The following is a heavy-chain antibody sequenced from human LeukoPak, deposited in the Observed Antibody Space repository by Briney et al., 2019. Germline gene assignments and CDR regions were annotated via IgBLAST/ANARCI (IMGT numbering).Heavy chain of an antibody. CDR2: ISGSGGST. CDR1: GFTFSSYA. D-gene: IGHD2-21*01. J-gene: IGHJ6*03. V-gene: IGHV3-23*01. Sequence: GSLRLSCAASGFTFSSYAMSWVRQAPGKGLEWVSAISGSGGSTYYADSVKGRFTISRDNSKNTLYLQMNSLRAEDTAVYYCAKGGIRIPDYYYYYMDVWGKGTTVTVSS. CDR3: AKGGIRIPDYYYYYMDV.